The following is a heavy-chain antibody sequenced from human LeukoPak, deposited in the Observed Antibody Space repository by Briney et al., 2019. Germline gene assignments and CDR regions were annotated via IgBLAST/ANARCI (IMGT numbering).Heavy chain of an antibody. D-gene: IGHD2-21*02. CDR3: AKIPSWVTLLNYFDY. V-gene: IGHV4-4*07. CDR2: IHTSGST. Sequence: SETLSLTCTVSGGSISSYYWSWIRQPAGKGLEWIGRIHTSGSTNYSPSLKSRVTMSVDTSKNQFSLKLSSVTAADTAVYYCAKIPSWVTLLNYFDYWGQGTLVTVSS. CDR1: GGSISSYY. J-gene: IGHJ4*02.